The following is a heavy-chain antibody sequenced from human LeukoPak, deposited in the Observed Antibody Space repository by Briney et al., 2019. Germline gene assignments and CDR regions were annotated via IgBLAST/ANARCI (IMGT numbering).Heavy chain of an antibody. J-gene: IGHJ6*03. Sequence: GGSLRLSCAASGFSFNNYAMSWVRQAPGMGLEWLSYVSGSGGATYYAASVKGRFTISRDNSKNTVYLQMGSLRAEDTAVYYCAKNRGGTYKYYMDVWGNGTTVTVSS. CDR3: AKNRGGTYKYYMDV. CDR1: GFSFNNYA. V-gene: IGHV3-23*01. D-gene: IGHD1-1*01. CDR2: VSGSGGAT.